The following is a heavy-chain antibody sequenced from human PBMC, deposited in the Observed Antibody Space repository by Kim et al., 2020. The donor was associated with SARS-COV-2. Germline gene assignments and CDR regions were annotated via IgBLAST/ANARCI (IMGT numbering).Heavy chain of an antibody. CDR1: GGSISSYY. D-gene: IGHD1-7*01. J-gene: IGHJ5*02. CDR3: ARDGTGTSRKYNWFDP. V-gene: IGHV4-59*13. CDR2: IYYSGST. Sequence: SETLSLTCTVSGGSISSYYWSWIRQPPGKGLEWIGYIYYSGSTNYNPSLKSRVTISVDTSKNQFSLKLSSVTAADTAVYYCARDGTGTSRKYNWFDPWGQGTLVTVSS.